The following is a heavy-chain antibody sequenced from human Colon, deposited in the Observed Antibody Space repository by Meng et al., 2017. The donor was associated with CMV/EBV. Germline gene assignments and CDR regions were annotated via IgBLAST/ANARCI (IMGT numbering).Heavy chain of an antibody. D-gene: IGHD1-14*01. CDR3: AKEPESDAFDI. J-gene: IGHJ3*02. CDR1: GFTVSSNH. CDR2: IYSGGST. Sequence: GESLKISCAASGFTVSSNHMSWVRQAPGKGLEWVSVIYSGGSTSYADSVKGRFTISRDSSKNTLYLQMSSLRAEDTAVYYCAKEPESDAFDIWGQGTMVTVSS. V-gene: IGHV3-53*01.